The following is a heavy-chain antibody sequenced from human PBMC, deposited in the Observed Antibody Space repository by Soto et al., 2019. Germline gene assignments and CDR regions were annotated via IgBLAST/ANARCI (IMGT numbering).Heavy chain of an antibody. J-gene: IGHJ4*02. D-gene: IGHD1-1*01. V-gene: IGHV1-18*01. CDR3: ARGRYGDY. Sequence: QVHLVQSGAEVRKPGASVKVSCKGSGYTFTGYGIAWVRQAPGQGLEWMGWISAHNDNTNYAQKVQGRVTVTRDTSTSTAYMELRNLRSDDTAVYYCARGRYGDYWGQGALVTVSS. CDR2: ISAHNDNT. CDR1: GYTFTGYG.